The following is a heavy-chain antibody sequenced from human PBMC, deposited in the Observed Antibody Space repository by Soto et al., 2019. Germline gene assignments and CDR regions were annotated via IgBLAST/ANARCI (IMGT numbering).Heavy chain of an antibody. V-gene: IGHV1-18*01. J-gene: IGHJ4*02. CDR2: ISAYNGNK. CDR1: GYTFTSYA. Sequence: QVQLVQSGAEVKKPGASVKVSCKASGYTFTSYAISWVRQAPGQGLEWMGWISAYNGNKNSGQKLQGTATRTTDTSTSPDYMALRSLRSDATAAYYCARDSPPPREWGQGTLVTVSS. CDR3: ARDSPPPRE.